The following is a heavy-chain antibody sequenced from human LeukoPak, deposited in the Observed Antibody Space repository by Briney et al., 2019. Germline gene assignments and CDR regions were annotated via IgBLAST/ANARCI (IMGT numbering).Heavy chain of an antibody. CDR2: ISAYNGNT. V-gene: IGHV1-18*01. Sequence: GASVKVSCKASGYTFTNYGISWVRQAPGQGLEWMGWISAYNGNTDYPQKVQGRVTMTADTSTSAAYMELRSLTSDDTAVYYCARDNLWIPYYYYYYMDVWGKGTTVTVSS. D-gene: IGHD2-2*03. CDR3: ARDNLWIPYYYYYYMDV. CDR1: GYTFTNYG. J-gene: IGHJ6*03.